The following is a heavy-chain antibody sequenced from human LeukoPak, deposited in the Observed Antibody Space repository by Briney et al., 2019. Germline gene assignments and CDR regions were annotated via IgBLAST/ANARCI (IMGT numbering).Heavy chain of an antibody. V-gene: IGHV1-2*02. D-gene: IGHD1-26*01. CDR1: GYTFTGYY. J-gene: IGHJ4*02. Sequence: ASVKVSCKASGYTFTGYYMHWVRQAPGQGLEWMGWINPNSGGTNYAQKFQGRVTITTDESTSTAYMELSSLRSEDTAVYYCARVHLRMNSGSYIYFDYWGQGTLVTVSS. CDR2: INPNSGGT. CDR3: ARVHLRMNSGSYIYFDY.